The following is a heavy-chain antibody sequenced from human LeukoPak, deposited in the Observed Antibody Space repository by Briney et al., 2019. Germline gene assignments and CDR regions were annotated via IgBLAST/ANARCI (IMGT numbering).Heavy chain of an antibody. Sequence: SETLSLTCTVSGGSISSYYWSWLRQPPGKGLEWIGYIYYSGSTNYNPSLKSRVTISVDTSKNQFSLKLSSVTAADTAVYYCAREGPRYNWGYSIYYYGMDVWGQGTTVTVSS. V-gene: IGHV4-59*01. D-gene: IGHD1-20*01. CDR3: AREGPRYNWGYSIYYYGMDV. J-gene: IGHJ6*02. CDR1: GGSISSYY. CDR2: IYYSGST.